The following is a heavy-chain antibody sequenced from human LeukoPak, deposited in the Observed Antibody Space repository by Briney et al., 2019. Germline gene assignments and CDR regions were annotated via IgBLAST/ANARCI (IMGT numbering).Heavy chain of an antibody. J-gene: IGHJ3*02. CDR1: GFTFSNYN. CDR2: ISSSSSTK. Sequence: GGSLRLSCAASGFTFSNYNMNWVRQAPGKGLEWVSYISSSSSTKYYADSVKGQFTISRDNSKNTLYLQMNSLRVEDTAVYYCAKEVYYFDTSGLYSFAFDIWGQGTMVTVPS. D-gene: IGHD3-22*01. V-gene: IGHV3-48*01. CDR3: AKEVYYFDTSGLYSFAFDI.